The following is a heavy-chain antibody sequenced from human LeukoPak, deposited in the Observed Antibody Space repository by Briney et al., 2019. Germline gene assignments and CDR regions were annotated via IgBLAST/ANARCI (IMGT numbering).Heavy chain of an antibody. CDR3: ARHTTTPDSYLAY. CDR2: IYYSGST. CDR1: GASISSYY. J-gene: IGHJ4*02. D-gene: IGHD1-1*01. Sequence: SETLSLICTVSGASISSYYWGWIRQPPGKGLEWIGSIYYSGSTYYNPSLKSRVTISVDTSKNQFSLKLSSVTAADTAVYYCARHTTTPDSYLAYWGQGTLVTVSS. V-gene: IGHV4-39*07.